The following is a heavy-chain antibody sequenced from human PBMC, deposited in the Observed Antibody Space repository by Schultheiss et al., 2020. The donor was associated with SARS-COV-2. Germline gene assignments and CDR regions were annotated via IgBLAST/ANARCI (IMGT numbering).Heavy chain of an antibody. J-gene: IGHJ5*02. CDR1: GYTFTGYY. D-gene: IGHD2-2*01. Sequence: SVKVSCKASGYTFTGYYMHWVRQAPGQGLEWMGRIIPILGIANYAQKFQGRVTMTEDTSTDTAYMELSSLRSEDTAVYYCARDFDCSSTSCLYNWFDPWGQGTLVTVSS. V-gene: IGHV1-69*04. CDR3: ARDFDCSSTSCLYNWFDP. CDR2: IIPILGIA.